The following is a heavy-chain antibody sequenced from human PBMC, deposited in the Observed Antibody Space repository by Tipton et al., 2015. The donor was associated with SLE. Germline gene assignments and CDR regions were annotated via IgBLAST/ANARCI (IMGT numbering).Heavy chain of an antibody. CDR1: GGSITTKNYF. CDR3: VRDPQGYYYDSRGYFDL. Sequence: LRLSCSVSGGSITTKNYFWSWVRQPAGKGLEWIAHIYTGGGTNYNPSLKSRVTISVDTSKNQFSLKLSSMTAADTAMYYCVRDPQGYYYDSRGYFDLWGRGTLVTVSS. J-gene: IGHJ2*01. V-gene: IGHV4-61*09. CDR2: IYTGGGT. D-gene: IGHD3-22*01.